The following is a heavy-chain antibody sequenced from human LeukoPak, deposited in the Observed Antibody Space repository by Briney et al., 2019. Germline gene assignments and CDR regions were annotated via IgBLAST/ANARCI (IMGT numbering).Heavy chain of an antibody. J-gene: IGHJ4*02. CDR2: IYSAGDS. CDR3: ASHYCSAGSCYLDG. Sequence: GGSRRLSCVVSGFSISYNYMSWVRQAPGKGLEWVSLIYSAGDSYYADSVKGRFIISKENSKNTVYLQMNRLRPEDTAVYYCASHYCSAGSCYLDGWGQGTLVAVSS. D-gene: IGHD2-8*02. V-gene: IGHV3-53*01. CDR1: GFSISYNY.